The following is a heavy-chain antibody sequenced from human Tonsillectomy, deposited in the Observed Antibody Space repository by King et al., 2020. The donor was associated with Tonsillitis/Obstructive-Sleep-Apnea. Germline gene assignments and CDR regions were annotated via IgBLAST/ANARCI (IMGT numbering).Heavy chain of an antibody. Sequence: VQLQQWGAGLLKPSETLSLTCAVYGGSFSGYYWSWIRQPPGKGLEWIGEINHSGSTNYNPSLKSRVTISVDTSKNQFSLKLSSVTAADTAVYYCARAEYSSSSLYYYYYMDVWGKGTTVTVSS. CDR3: ARAEYSSSSLYYYYYMDV. D-gene: IGHD6-6*01. J-gene: IGHJ6*03. CDR2: INHSGST. V-gene: IGHV4-34*01. CDR1: GGSFSGYY.